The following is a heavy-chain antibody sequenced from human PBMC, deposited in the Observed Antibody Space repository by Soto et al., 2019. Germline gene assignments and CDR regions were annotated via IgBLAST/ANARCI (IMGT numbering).Heavy chain of an antibody. CDR1: GGSFSGYY. CDR2: INHSGST. V-gene: IGHV4-34*01. CDR3: AVLYSSSDNNWFDP. J-gene: IGHJ5*02. Sequence: QVQLQQWGAGLLKPSETLSLTCAVYGGSFSGYYWSWIRQPPGKGLEWIGEINHSGSTNYNPSLKSRVTISVDTSKTQFSLKLSSVTAADTAVYYCAVLYSSSDNNWFDPWGQGTLVTVSS. D-gene: IGHD6-13*01.